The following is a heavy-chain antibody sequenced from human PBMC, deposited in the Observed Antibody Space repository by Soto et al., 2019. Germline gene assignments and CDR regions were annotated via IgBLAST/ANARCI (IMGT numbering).Heavy chain of an antibody. Sequence: GESLKISCKGSGYSFTSYWISWVRQMPGKGLEWMGRIDPSDSYTNYSPSFQGHVTISADKSISTAYLQWSSLKASDTAMYYCARPKKPGYSSSWYDPFDYWSQGTLVTVSS. V-gene: IGHV5-10-1*01. J-gene: IGHJ4*02. CDR3: ARPKKPGYSSSWYDPFDY. CDR2: IDPSDSYT. D-gene: IGHD6-13*01. CDR1: GYSFTSYW.